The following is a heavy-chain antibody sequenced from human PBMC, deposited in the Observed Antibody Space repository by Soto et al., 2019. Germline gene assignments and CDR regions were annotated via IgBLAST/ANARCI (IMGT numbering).Heavy chain of an antibody. CDR1: GFIFGKYG. V-gene: IGHV3-30*03. CDR2: ISYDGDNK. J-gene: IGHJ1*01. CDR3: ATITIFVVGTITEYFQH. Sequence: GGSLRLSCAASGFIFGKYGMHWVRQAPGKGLEWVAAISYDGDNKYYADSVKGRFTISRDNSKNTQYLQMNSLRDEDTAVYYFATITIFVVGTITEYFQHWGQGTLVTVSS. D-gene: IGHD3-3*01.